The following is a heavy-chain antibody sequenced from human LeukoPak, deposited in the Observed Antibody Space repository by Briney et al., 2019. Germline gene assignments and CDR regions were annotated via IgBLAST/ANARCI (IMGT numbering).Heavy chain of an antibody. D-gene: IGHD3-22*01. V-gene: IGHV3-7*01. Sequence: PGGSLRLSCEVSGFIFNNYWMTWVRQAPGKGLEWVASISTIKEDGSEEYYVDSVKGRFTISRDNAKNSLYLQMNSLRAEDTAVYYCARDKYYYDSSGSDYWGQGTLVTVSS. J-gene: IGHJ4*02. CDR1: GFIFNNYW. CDR3: ARDKYYYDSSGSDY. CDR2: ISTIKEDGSEE.